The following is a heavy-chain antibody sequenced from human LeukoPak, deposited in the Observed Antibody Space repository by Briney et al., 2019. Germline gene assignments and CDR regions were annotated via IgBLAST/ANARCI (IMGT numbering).Heavy chain of an antibody. V-gene: IGHV3-23*01. CDR2: ISGSGGST. Sequence: PGGSLRLSCAASGFTFSSYGMSWVRQAPGKGLEWVSAISGSGGSTYYADSVKGRFTISRDNSKNTLYLQMNSLRAEDTAVYYCAKTNMLMITFGGVIAFDYWGQGTLVTVSS. CDR1: GFTFSSYG. D-gene: IGHD3-16*02. J-gene: IGHJ4*02. CDR3: AKTNMLMITFGGVIAFDY.